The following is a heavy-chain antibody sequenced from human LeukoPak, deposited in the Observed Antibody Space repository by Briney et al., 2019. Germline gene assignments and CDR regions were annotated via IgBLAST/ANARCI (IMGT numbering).Heavy chain of an antibody. V-gene: IGHV1-46*01. Sequence: ASVKVSCKASGYTFTSNYIHWVRQAPGQGLEWVGMIYPRDGSASYAQKFQGRVTVTRDTSTSTVHMELSGLRSEDTAVYYCARDQEGFDYWGQGTLVTVSS. CDR1: GYTFTSNY. J-gene: IGHJ4*02. CDR2: IYPRDGSA. CDR3: ARDQEGFDY.